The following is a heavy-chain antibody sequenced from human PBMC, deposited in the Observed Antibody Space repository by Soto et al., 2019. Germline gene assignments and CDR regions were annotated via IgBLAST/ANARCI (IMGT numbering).Heavy chain of an antibody. Sequence: GGSLRLSCAASGFTVSSNYMSWVRQAPGKGLEWVSVICSGGSTYYADSVKGRFTISRDNSKNTLYLQMNSLRAEDTAIYYCAKVTGLVDPFDYWGQGTLVTVSS. CDR2: ICSGGST. D-gene: IGHD2-8*02. CDR1: GFTVSSNY. CDR3: AKVTGLVDPFDY. J-gene: IGHJ4*02. V-gene: IGHV3-53*01.